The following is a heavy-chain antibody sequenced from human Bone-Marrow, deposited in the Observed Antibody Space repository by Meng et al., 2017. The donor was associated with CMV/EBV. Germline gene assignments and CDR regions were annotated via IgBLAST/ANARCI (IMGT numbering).Heavy chain of an antibody. Sequence: SCAASGFTFSSYSMNWVRQAPGKGLEWVSSISSSSSYIYYADSVKGRFTISRDNAKNSLYLQMNSLRAEDTAVYYCARPLPVGDEQLVPHYYYYYGMDVWGQGTTVTVSS. CDR2: ISSSSSYI. J-gene: IGHJ6*02. D-gene: IGHD6-6*01. CDR1: GFTFSSYS. V-gene: IGHV3-21*01. CDR3: ARPLPVGDEQLVPHYYYYYGMDV.